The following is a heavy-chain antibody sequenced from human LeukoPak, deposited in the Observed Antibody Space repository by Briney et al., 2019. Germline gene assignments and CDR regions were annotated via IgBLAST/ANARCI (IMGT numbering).Heavy chain of an antibody. CDR3: ARSGYCSSTTCDPAGY. J-gene: IGHJ4*02. V-gene: IGHV1-18*01. CDR1: GYTFSSYV. Sequence: ASVKVSCKASGYTFSSYVISWVRQAPGQGLEWMGGISAYNGNTNYAQKLQGRVTMTTDTSTSTAYMELRSLRSDDTALYYCARSGYCSSTTCDPAGYWGQGTLVTVSS. D-gene: IGHD2-2*01. CDR2: ISAYNGNT.